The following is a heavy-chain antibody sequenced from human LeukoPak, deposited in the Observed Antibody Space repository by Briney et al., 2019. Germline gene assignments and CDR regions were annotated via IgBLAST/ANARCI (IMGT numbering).Heavy chain of an antibody. V-gene: IGHV3-23*01. CDR3: AKGGWLEY. J-gene: IGHJ4*02. D-gene: IGHD5-24*01. CDR1: GFTFINYG. CDR2: ISGSGGNT. Sequence: PGGSLRLSCEASGFTFINYGMSWVRQAPGKGLEWVSGISGSGGNTYYADSAKGRFTISRDDSKNTLYLQMNSLRAEDTAVYYCAKGGWLEYWGQGTLVTVSS.